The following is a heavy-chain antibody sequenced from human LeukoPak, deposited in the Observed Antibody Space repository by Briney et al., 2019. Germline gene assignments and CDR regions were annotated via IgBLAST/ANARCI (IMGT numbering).Heavy chain of an antibody. CDR3: ARHRSGSFDS. Sequence: SETLSLTCSVSGGSFSSTSYYWVWVRQPPGKGLEWIGSTYNSGSTNYNPSLKSRVTISVDTSKNQLSLRLSSVTAADTAVYCCARHRSGSFDSWGQGTLVTVSS. CDR2: TYNSGST. J-gene: IGHJ4*02. D-gene: IGHD3-3*01. CDR1: GGSFSSTSYY. V-gene: IGHV4-61*05.